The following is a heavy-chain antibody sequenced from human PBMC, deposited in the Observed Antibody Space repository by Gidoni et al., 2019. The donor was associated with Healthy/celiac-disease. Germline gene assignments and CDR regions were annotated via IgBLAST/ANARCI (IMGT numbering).Heavy chain of an antibody. J-gene: IGHJ4*02. V-gene: IGHV3-20*04. CDR3: ARAVDYYDSSGYYYNFDY. Sequence: EVQLVESGGAVVRPGGSLTLSCAASGFTLVAYGWSWVRQAAGKGLEWVSGINWNGGSTGYADSVKGRFTISRDNAKNSLYLQMNSLRAEDTALYYCARAVDYYDSSGYYYNFDYWGQGTLVTVSS. CDR2: INWNGGST. CDR1: GFTLVAYG. D-gene: IGHD3-22*01.